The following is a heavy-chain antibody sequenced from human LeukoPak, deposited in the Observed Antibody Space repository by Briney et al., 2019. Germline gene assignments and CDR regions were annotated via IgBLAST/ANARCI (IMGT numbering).Heavy chain of an antibody. CDR3: AREDVTMVRGMDYYYYGMDV. D-gene: IGHD3-10*01. Sequence: GASVKASCKASGYTFTSYYMHWVRQAPGQGLEWMGIINPSGGSTSYAQKFQGRVTMTRDTSTSTVYMELSSLRSEDTAVYYCAREDVTMVRGMDYYYYGMDVWGQGTTVTVSS. J-gene: IGHJ6*02. V-gene: IGHV1-46*01. CDR2: INPSGGST. CDR1: GYTFTSYY.